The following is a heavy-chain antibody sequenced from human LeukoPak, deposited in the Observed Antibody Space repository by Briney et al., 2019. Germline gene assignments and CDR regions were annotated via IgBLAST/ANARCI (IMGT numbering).Heavy chain of an antibody. Sequence: ASVKVTCKASGYTFTSYDINWVRQATGQGLEWMGWMNPNSGNTGYAQKLQGRVTITRNTSISTAYMELGSLRSEDTAVYYCARGYGMTTDYWGQGTLVTVSS. D-gene: IGHD4-11*01. CDR3: ARGYGMTTDY. J-gene: IGHJ4*02. CDR1: GYTFTSYD. CDR2: MNPNSGNT. V-gene: IGHV1-8*03.